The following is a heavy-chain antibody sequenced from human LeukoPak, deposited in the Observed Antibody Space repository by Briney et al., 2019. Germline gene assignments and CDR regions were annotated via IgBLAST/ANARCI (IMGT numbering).Heavy chain of an antibody. CDR1: GGSISSGGYY. J-gene: IGHJ4*02. V-gene: IGHV4-31*03. Sequence: SETLSLTCTVSGGSISSGGYYWSWIHQHPGKGLEWIGYIYYNGSTYYNPSLKSRVTLSVDTSKNQFSLKLSSVTAADTAVYYCARTTGLHYYDSSLFDYWGQGTLVTVSS. D-gene: IGHD3-22*01. CDR3: ARTTGLHYYDSSLFDY. CDR2: IYYNGST.